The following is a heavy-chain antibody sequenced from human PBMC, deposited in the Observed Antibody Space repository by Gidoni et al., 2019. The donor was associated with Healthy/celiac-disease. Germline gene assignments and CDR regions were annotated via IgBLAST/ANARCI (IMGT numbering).Heavy chain of an antibody. Sequence: EVPLVESGGGLVQPGGSLRLSCAASGFTFSRYWISWVRPAPGKGLEWVANIKKDGSEKYYVVSVKGLFTISRDNAKNSRYLQMNSLRAEDTAVYYCARIGTILDVWGQGTTVTVSS. CDR2: IKKDGSEK. J-gene: IGHJ6*02. CDR1: GFTFSRYW. D-gene: IGHD3-9*01. V-gene: IGHV3-7*04. CDR3: ARIGTILDV.